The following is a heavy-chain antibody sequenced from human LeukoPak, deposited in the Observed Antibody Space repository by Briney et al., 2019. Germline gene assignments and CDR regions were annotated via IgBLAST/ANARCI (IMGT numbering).Heavy chain of an antibody. CDR3: AKDYGSGSGFDY. J-gene: IGHJ4*02. Sequence: PGGSLRLSCAASGFTFDDYAMHWVRQAPGKGLEWVSGISWNSGSIGYADSVKGRFTISRDNAKNSLYLQMNSLRAEDMALYYCAKDYGSGSGFDYWGQGTLVTVSS. CDR1: GFTFDDYA. V-gene: IGHV3-9*03. D-gene: IGHD3-10*01. CDR2: ISWNSGSI.